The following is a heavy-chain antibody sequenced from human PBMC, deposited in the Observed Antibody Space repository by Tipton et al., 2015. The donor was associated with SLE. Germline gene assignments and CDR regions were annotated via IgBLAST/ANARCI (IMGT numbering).Heavy chain of an antibody. CDR2: IYYSGST. CDR1: GGSFSTYY. D-gene: IGHD3-3*01. CDR3: ARDFWSGYGSFDS. Sequence: TLSLTCTVSGGSFSTYYWSWIRQPPGKGLEWIGYIYYSGSTNYNPSLKSRVTISVDTSKNQFSLKLSSVTAADTAVYYCARDFWSGYGSFDSWGQGTLVTVSP. J-gene: IGHJ4*02. V-gene: IGHV4-59*01.